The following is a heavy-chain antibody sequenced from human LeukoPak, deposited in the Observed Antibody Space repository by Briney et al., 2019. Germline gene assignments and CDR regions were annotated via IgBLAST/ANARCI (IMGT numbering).Heavy chain of an antibody. J-gene: IGHJ2*01. CDR3: AKTVAGYWYFDL. CDR2: IYYSGST. CDR1: GGSISHYF. Sequence: SETLSLTCTVSGGSISHYFWSWIRQPPGKALEWIGYIYYSGSTDYNPSLKSRVTISVDPSKNQFSLKLNSVTAADTAVYYCAKTVAGYWYFDLWGRGTLVTVSS. D-gene: IGHD6-19*01. V-gene: IGHV4-59*08.